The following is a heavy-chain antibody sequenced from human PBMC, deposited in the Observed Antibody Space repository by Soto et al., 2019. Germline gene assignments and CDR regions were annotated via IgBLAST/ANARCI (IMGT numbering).Heavy chain of an antibody. J-gene: IGHJ5*02. V-gene: IGHV4-34*01. CDR1: GGSFSGYY. D-gene: IGHD3-22*01. CDR2: INHSGST. CDR3: VRDRALDSSGHWFDT. Sequence: SETLSLTCAVYGGSFSGYYWSWIRQPPGKGLEWIGEINHSGSTNYNPSLKSRVTISVDTSKNQFSLKLTSVTAADTAIYYCVRDRALDSSGHWFDTWGQGTLVTVS.